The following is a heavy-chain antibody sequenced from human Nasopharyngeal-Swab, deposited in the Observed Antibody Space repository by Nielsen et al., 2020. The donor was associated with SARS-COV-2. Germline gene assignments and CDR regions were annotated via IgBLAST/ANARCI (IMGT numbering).Heavy chain of an antibody. CDR2: IHHSGSP. CDR3: ARGFDP. CDR1: GGSITSTNW. J-gene: IGHJ5*02. V-gene: IGHV4/OR15-8*02. Sequence: SETLSLTCAVSGGSITSTNWWSWVRQPPGKGLECIGEIHHSGSPNYNPSLKSRVTISMEKSKNLVSLKLSSVTAADTAVYYCARGFDPWGQGTLVTVSS.